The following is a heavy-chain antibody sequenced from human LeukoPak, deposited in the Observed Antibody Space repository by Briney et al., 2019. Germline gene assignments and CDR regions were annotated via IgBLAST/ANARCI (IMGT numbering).Heavy chain of an antibody. V-gene: IGHV3-7*01. CDR1: GFTFSSYW. CDR2: IKQDGSEK. D-gene: IGHD5-18*01. CDR3: ARVPQPGYSYGSNYFDY. J-gene: IGHJ4*02. Sequence: GGSLRLSCAASGFTFSSYWMSWVRQAPGKGLEWVANIKQDGSEKYYVDSVKGRFTISRDNAKDSLYLQMNSLRAEDTAVYYCARVPQPGYSYGSNYFDYWGQGTLVTVSS.